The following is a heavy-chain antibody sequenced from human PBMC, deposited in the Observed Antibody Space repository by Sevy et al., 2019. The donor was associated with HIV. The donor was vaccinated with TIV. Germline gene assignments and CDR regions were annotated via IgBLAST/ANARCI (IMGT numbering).Heavy chain of an antibody. V-gene: IGHV3-7*01. CDR2: INQDGHEK. J-gene: IGHJ4*02. CDR1: GFSLSNYW. D-gene: IGHD3-22*01. CDR3: ARSSYYYDNGYYYPFAI. Sequence: GGSLRLSCVASGFSLSNYWMTWVRQAPGKELEWVANINQDGHEKYCVDSVKGRFTISRDGATLFLQMNSLRAEDTAVYYCARSSYYYDNGYYYPFAIWGRGTLVTVSS.